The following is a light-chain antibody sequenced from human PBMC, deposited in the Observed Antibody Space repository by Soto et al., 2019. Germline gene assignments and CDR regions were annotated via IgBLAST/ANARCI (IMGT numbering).Light chain of an antibody. CDR3: QQYGSSPPT. CDR2: DAF. Sequence: EIVLTQSPATLSLSPGERATLSCRASQSVSSFLAWYQQKPGQAPRLLIYDAFNRAPGIPDRFSGSGSGTDFTLTINRLEPEDFALYYCQQYGSSPPTFGQGTKVDI. CDR1: QSVSSF. J-gene: IGKJ1*01. V-gene: IGKV3-20*01.